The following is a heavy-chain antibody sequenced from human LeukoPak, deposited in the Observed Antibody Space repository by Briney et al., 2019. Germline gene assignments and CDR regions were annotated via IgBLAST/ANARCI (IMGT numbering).Heavy chain of an antibody. J-gene: IGHJ4*02. CDR1: GYTLTELS. CDR2: FDPEDGET. D-gene: IGHD5-18*01. CDR3: ATEDTAMVNFDY. V-gene: IGHV1-24*01. Sequence: VASVKVSCKVSGYTLTELSMHWVRQAPGKGLEWMGGFDPEDGETIYAQRFQGRVTMTEDTSTDTAYMELSSLRSEDTAVYYCATEDTAMVNFDYWGQGTLVTVSS.